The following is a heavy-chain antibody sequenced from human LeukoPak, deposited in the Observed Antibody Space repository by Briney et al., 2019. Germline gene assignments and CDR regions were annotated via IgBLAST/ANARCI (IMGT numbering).Heavy chain of an antibody. CDR2: IIPIFGTA. D-gene: IGHD3-22*01. Sequence: AAVKDSCKASRGTFSSYAISGVRQAPGEGVEWMGGIIPIFGTANYAQKFQGRVTITADESTSTAYMELSSLKSEDTDVYYCARHITMIVVVNYYYGMDVWGQGTTVTVSS. J-gene: IGHJ6*02. CDR3: ARHITMIVVVNYYYGMDV. V-gene: IGHV1-69*13. CDR1: RGTFSSYA.